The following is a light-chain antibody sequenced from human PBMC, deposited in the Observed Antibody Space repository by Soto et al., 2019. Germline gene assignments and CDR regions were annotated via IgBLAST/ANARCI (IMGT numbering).Light chain of an antibody. J-gene: IGKJ2*01. Sequence: DIHMDQSPSALSASVGDRVTITCRASQDVSHWLAWYQQKPGQAPKLVIYKASSLESGVPSRFSGRGSGTESTLTIRDLQPDDFATYYCQHYDSYPYTFGQGTSLEIK. CDR1: QDVSHW. V-gene: IGKV1-5*03. CDR3: QHYDSYPYT. CDR2: KAS.